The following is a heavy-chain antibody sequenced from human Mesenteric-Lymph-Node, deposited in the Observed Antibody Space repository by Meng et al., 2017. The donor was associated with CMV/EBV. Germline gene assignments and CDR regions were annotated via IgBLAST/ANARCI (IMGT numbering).Heavy chain of an antibody. V-gene: IGHV3-23*01. D-gene: IGHD4/OR15-4a*01. Sequence: GESLKISCAASGFTFSNYAMSWVRQAPGKGLEWVSAISGSGDNTYYADSVRGRFTISRDNSKNTLYLQMNSLRADDTAVYYCARWGSGANGIDYWGQGTLVTVSS. CDR1: GFTFSNYA. J-gene: IGHJ4*02. CDR2: ISGSGDNT. CDR3: ARWGSGANGIDY.